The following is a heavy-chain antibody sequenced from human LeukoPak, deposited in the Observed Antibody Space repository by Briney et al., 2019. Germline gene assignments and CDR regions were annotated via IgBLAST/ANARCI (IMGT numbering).Heavy chain of an antibody. Sequence: GGSLRLSCAASGFAFSTFAMSWVRQAPGKGLDWVSSISGSGGSTYYADSVKGRFTISRDSSKNTLYLQMNSLRAEDTAVYYCAKGVGTNKGGYYFDCWGQGTPVTVSS. J-gene: IGHJ4*02. CDR2: ISGSGGST. V-gene: IGHV3-23*01. CDR3: AKGVGTNKGGYYFDC. D-gene: IGHD1-26*01. CDR1: GFAFSTFA.